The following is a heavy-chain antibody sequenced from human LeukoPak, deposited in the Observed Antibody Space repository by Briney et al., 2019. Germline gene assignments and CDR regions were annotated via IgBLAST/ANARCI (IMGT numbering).Heavy chain of an antibody. V-gene: IGHV3-20*01. D-gene: IGHD3-9*01. CDR3: ARGAYYDILTGYDY. J-gene: IGHJ4*02. CDR2: INWNGGST. CDR1: GFIFDDYG. Sequence: GGSLRLSCAASGFIFDDYGMSWVRQAPGKGLEWVSGINWNGGSTGYADSVKGRFTISRDNAKNSLYLQMNSLRAEDTALYHCARGAYYDILTGYDYWGQGTLVTVSS.